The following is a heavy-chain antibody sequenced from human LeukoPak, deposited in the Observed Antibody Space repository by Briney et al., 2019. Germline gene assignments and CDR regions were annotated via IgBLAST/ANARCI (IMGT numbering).Heavy chain of an antibody. CDR2: IYYSGST. D-gene: IGHD6-13*01. CDR1: GGSVSRSPYY. Sequence: SETLSLTCTVSGGSVSRSPYYWGWIRQPPGKGLEWIGNIYYSGSTYYNPSLKSRVTISVDTSKNQFSLKLSSVTAADTAVYYCARENLAAAAPGEFDYWGQGTLVTVSS. V-gene: IGHV4-39*07. J-gene: IGHJ4*02. CDR3: ARENLAAAAPGEFDY.